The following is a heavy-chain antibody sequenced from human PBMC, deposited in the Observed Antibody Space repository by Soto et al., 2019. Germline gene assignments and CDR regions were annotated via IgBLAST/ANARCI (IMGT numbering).Heavy chain of an antibody. V-gene: IGHV2-5*01. J-gene: IGHJ4*02. CDR1: GFSLSTSRVG. Sequence: QITLMESGPTLVKPTQTLTLTCTFSGFSLSTSRVGVAWIRQPPGKAMEWLTLIYWSDDTRYSPSLKSRLTITKDTSKHQAVLKMTNMAPVDTATYYCAHLGEGYFAYWGQGTL. CDR3: AHLGEGYFAY. CDR2: IYWSDDT.